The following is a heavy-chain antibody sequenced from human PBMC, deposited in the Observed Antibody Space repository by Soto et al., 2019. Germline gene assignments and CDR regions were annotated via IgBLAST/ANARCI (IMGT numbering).Heavy chain of an antibody. D-gene: IGHD2-15*01. Sequence: GGSLRLSCAASGFTFSSYVMSWVRQAPGKGLEWVSGISSTGGGTYYADPVKGRFTISRDNSKNTLYLQMNNLRAGDTALYYCAKGHDIVVVPTVDYWGQGTLVTVSS. J-gene: IGHJ4*02. V-gene: IGHV3-23*01. CDR2: ISSTGGGT. CDR1: GFTFSSYV. CDR3: AKGHDIVVVPTVDY.